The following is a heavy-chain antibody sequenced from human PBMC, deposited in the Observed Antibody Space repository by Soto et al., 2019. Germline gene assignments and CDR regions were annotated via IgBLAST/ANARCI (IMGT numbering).Heavy chain of an antibody. D-gene: IGHD1-26*01. V-gene: IGHV1-69*13. J-gene: IGHJ6*02. Sequence: ASVKVSCKASGGTFSSYAISWVRQAPGQGLEWMGGIIPIFGTANYAQKFQGRVTITADESTSTAYMELSSLRSEDTAVYYCARDNGFYSGSYYLIDYYYYGMDVWGQGTTVTVSS. CDR1: GGTFSSYA. CDR2: IIPIFGTA. CDR3: ARDNGFYSGSYYLIDYYYYGMDV.